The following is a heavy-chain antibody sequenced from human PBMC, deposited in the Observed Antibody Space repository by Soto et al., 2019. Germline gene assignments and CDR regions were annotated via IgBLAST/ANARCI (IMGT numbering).Heavy chain of an antibody. CDR3: ARNPLMITFGGVNSF. CDR2: ISSSSSTI. D-gene: IGHD3-16*01. CDR1: GFTFSSYS. Sequence: GGSLRLSCAASGFTFSSYSMNWVRQAPGKGLEWVSYISSSSSTIYYADSVKGRFTISRDNAKNSLYLQMNSLRAEDTAVYYCARNPLMITFGGVNSFWGQGTLVTVSS. J-gene: IGHJ4*02. V-gene: IGHV3-48*01.